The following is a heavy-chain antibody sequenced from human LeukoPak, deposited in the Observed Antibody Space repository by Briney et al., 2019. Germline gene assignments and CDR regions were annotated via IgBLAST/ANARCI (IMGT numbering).Heavy chain of an antibody. Sequence: GGSLRLSCAASGFTFSNAWMNWVRQAPGKGLEWVGRIKRKTDGGATDYAAPVKGRFTISRDDSKNTLYLHMNSLKTEATGVNYCTTPSSPYYYYNMDVWGQGTTVTVSS. J-gene: IGHJ6*02. CDR2: IKRKTDGGAT. CDR3: TTPSSPYYYYNMDV. V-gene: IGHV3-15*01. CDR1: GFTFSNAW.